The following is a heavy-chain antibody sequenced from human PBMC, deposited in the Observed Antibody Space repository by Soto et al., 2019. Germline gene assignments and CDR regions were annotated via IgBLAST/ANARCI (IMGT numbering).Heavy chain of an antibody. CDR1: GGSINNYY. D-gene: IGHD3-10*01. V-gene: IGHV4-59*01. CDR3: ARHYGSGTYPLDY. CDR2: IHYSGNT. Sequence: SETLSLTCTVSGGSINNYYWSWITQPPGKGLQWIGWIHYSGNTKYTPSLNDRVTISLDTSKNQFSLTLSSMTAADTAVYYCARHYGSGTYPLDYWGKGILVTVSS. J-gene: IGHJ4*02.